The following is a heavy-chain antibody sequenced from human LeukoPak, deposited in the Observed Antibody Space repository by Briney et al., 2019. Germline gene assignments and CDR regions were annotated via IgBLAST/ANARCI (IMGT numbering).Heavy chain of an antibody. CDR2: ISSSSSDI. D-gene: IGHD3-16*01. J-gene: IGHJ5*02. Sequence: GGSLRLSCAASGFTFSSHSMNWVRQAPGKGLEWVSSISSSSSDIYYADSVKGRFTISRDNAKNSLYLQMNSLRAEDTAVYYCARTVLRSLGEFSLRGWFDPWGQGTLVIVSS. CDR1: GFTFSSHS. V-gene: IGHV3-21*01. CDR3: ARTVLRSLGEFSLRGWFDP.